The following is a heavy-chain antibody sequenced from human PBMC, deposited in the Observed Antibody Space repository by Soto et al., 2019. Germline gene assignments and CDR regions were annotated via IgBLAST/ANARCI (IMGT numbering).Heavy chain of an antibody. CDR2: INPATGAA. J-gene: IGHJ3*02. CDR3: ARGGGVGVAGSAAFDM. D-gene: IGHD3-3*01. V-gene: IGHV1-2*02. CDR1: GYPVTAYY. Sequence: QLHLVQSGAVVKKPGASVTVSCSASGYPVTAYYMHWVRQAPGRGLEWMGGINPATGAAKYTQTFQGRVTMTRDTTTSTVFMELSGLPSEGTAVFYCARGGGVGVAGSAAFDMWGQGTLVTVSS.